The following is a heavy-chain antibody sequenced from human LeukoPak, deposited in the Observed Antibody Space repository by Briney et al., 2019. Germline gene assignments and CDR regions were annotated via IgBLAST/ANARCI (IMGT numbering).Heavy chain of an antibody. V-gene: IGHV1-3*01. CDR1: GYTFTSYA. J-gene: IGHJ3*02. Sequence: ASVKVSCKASGYTFTSYAMHWVRQAPGQRLEWMGWINAGNGNTKYSQKFQGRVTITRDTSASTAYMELSSLRSEDTAVYYCARLWHTWNAFDIWGQGTMVTVSS. D-gene: IGHD3-16*01. CDR3: ARLWHTWNAFDI. CDR2: INAGNGNT.